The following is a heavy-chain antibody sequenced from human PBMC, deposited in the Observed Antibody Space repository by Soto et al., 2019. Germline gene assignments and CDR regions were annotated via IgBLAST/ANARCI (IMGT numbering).Heavy chain of an antibody. V-gene: IGHV4-31*03. D-gene: IGHD6-19*01. CDR3: ARVKSPFIAVAGYFDY. Sequence: QVQLQESGPGLVKPSQTLSLTCTVSGGSISSGGYYWSWIRQHPGKGLAWIGYIYYSGSTYYNPSLKSRVTISVDTSKNQFSLKLSSVTAADTDVYYCARVKSPFIAVAGYFDYWGQGTLVTVSS. CDR1: GGSISSGGYY. J-gene: IGHJ4*02. CDR2: IYYSGST.